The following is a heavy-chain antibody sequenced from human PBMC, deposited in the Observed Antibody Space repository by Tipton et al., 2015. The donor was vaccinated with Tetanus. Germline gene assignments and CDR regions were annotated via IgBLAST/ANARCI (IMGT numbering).Heavy chain of an antibody. V-gene: IGHV1-18*04. CDR1: GYTFTSYG. CDR2: ISAYNGNT. D-gene: IGHD2-2*01. CDR3: ARDCSSTSCYEAFDY. J-gene: IGHJ4*02. Sequence: QVQLVQSGAEVKKPGASVKVSCKASGYTFTSYGISWVRQAPGQGLEWMGWISAYNGNTNYAQKLQGRVTMTTDTFTSTAYMELRSLRSDDTAVHYCARDCSSTSCYEAFDYWGQGTLVTVSS.